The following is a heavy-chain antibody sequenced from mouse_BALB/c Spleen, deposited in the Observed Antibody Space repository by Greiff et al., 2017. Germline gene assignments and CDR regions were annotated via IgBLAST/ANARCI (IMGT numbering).Heavy chain of an antibody. CDR2: ISNGGGST. V-gene: IGHV5-12-2*01. J-gene: IGHJ3*01. D-gene: IGHD1-2*01. CDR3: ARHPRVRLRGWFAY. CDR1: GFTFSSYT. Sequence: EVKLVESGGGLVQPGGSLKLSCAASGFTFSSYTMSWVRQTPEKRLEWVAYISNGGGSTYYPDTVKGRFTISRDNAKNTLYLQMSSLKSEDTAMYYCARHPRVRLRGWFAYWGQGTLVTVSA.